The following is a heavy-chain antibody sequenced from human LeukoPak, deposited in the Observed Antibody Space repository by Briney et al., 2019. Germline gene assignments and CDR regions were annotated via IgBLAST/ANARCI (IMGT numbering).Heavy chain of an antibody. J-gene: IGHJ3*02. CDR3: ARNGYDLDAFDI. V-gene: IGHV1-2*02. CDR2: INPNSGGT. D-gene: IGHD5-12*01. CDR1: GYTFISYG. Sequence: PGASVKVSCKASGYTFISYGISWVRQAPGQGLEWMGWINPNSGGTNYAQKFQGRVTMTRDTSISTAYMELSRLRSDDTAVYYCARNGYDLDAFDIWGQGTMVTVSS.